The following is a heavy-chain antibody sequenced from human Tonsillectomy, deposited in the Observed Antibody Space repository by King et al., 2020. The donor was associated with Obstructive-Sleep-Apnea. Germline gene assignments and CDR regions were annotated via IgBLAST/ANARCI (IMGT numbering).Heavy chain of an antibody. CDR2: IKQDGSEK. V-gene: IGHV3-7*03. Sequence: VQLVESGGGLVQPGGSLRLSCAASGFTFSSYWMSWVRQAPGKGLEWVANIKQDGSEKYYVDSVKGRFTISRDNAKNSLYLQMNSLRAEDTAVYYCARDWADWGDYVENVFDIWGQGTMVTVSS. D-gene: IGHD4-17*01. J-gene: IGHJ3*02. CDR1: GFTFSSYW. CDR3: ARDWADWGDYVENVFDI.